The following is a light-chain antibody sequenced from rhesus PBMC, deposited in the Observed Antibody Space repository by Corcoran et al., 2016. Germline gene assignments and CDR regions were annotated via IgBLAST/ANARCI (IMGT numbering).Light chain of an antibody. J-gene: IGKJ1*01. Sequence: EIVLTQSPTSMAVSQGERVTISCTASSSVSTSYLHWYQQKPGFPPRLIVYRTSSLASGVPARFSGSGSGTSYTLTISSMEAEDAANYYCQQGNSIPWTFGQGTKVEIK. CDR3: QQGNSIPWT. V-gene: IGKV3-42*01. CDR2: RTS. CDR1: SSVSTS.